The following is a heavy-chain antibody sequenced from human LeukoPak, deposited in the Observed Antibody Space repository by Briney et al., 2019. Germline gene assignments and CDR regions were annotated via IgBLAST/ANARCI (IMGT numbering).Heavy chain of an antibody. CDR3: AKDGNWARFED. CDR2: ITSRSTT. CDR1: GFIFSHYG. D-gene: IGHD7-27*01. V-gene: IGHV3-23*01. J-gene: IGHJ4*02. Sequence: GGSLRLSCAASGFIFSHYGMNWVRQAPGKGLEWVSGITSRSTTYYADSVEGRFTISRDNSKNMVWLQINSPTAEDTATYYCAKDGNWARFEDWGQGTLVTVSS.